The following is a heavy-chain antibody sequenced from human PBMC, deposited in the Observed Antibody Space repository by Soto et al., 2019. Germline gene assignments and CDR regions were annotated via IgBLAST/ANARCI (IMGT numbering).Heavy chain of an antibody. V-gene: IGHV1-24*01. CDR3: ATAGYSSSWYYVY. CDR2: FDPEDGET. J-gene: IGHJ4*02. D-gene: IGHD6-13*01. Sequence: GASVKVSCKVSGYTLTELSMHWVRQAPGKGLEWMGGFDPEDGETIYAQKFQGRVTVTEDTSTDTAYMELSSLRSEDTAVYYCATAGYSSSWYYVYWGQGTLVTVSS. CDR1: GYTLTELS.